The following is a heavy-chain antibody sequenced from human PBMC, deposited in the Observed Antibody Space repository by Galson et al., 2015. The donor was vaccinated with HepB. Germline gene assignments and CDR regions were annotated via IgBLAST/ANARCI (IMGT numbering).Heavy chain of an antibody. D-gene: IGHD3-9*01. J-gene: IGHJ5*02. CDR2: IKSKTDGGTT. V-gene: IGHV3-15*01. CDR3: TTPYDILTGYYVP. Sequence: SLRLSCAASGFTFSNAWMSWVRQAPGKGLEWVGRIKSKTDGGTTDYAAPVKGRFTISRDDSKNTLYLQMNSLKTEDTAVYYCTTPYDILTGYYVPWGQGTLVTVSS. CDR1: GFTFSNAW.